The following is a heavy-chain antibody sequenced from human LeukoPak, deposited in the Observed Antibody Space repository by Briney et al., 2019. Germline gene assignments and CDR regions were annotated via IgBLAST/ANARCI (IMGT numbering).Heavy chain of an antibody. J-gene: IGHJ4*02. D-gene: IGHD4-17*01. CDR2: ISYDGSNK. V-gene: IGHV3-30*18. Sequence: GSLRLSCAASGFTFSSYGMHWVRQAPGKGLEWVAVISYDGSNKYYADSVKGRFTISRDNSKNTLYLQMNSLRAEDTAVYYCANFALTEIDYGDYGGDYWGQGTLVTVSS. CDR1: GFTFSSYG. CDR3: ANFALTEIDYGDYGGDY.